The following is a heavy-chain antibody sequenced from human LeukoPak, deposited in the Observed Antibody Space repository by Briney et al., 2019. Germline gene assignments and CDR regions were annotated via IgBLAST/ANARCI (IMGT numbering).Heavy chain of an antibody. Sequence: SETLSLTCNVSGYSISRGYYWGWIRQPPGKGLEWVGSIFHSGSTYYNPSLKSRVTISVDMSKNHFSLKLSSVTAADTAMYYCAGGRYCSSTICSHFDYWGQGTLVTVSS. J-gene: IGHJ4*02. V-gene: IGHV4-38-2*02. CDR1: GYSISRGYY. CDR2: IFHSGST. CDR3: AGGRYCSSTICSHFDY. D-gene: IGHD2-2*01.